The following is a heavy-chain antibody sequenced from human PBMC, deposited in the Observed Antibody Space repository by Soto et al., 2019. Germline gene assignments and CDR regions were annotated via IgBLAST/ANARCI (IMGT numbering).Heavy chain of an antibody. Sequence: PSETLSLTCTVSGGSISSYYWSWIRQPPGKGLEWIGYIYYSGSTNYNPSLKSRVTISVDTSKNQFSLKLSSVTAADTAVYYCARAVGATIFTFDYWGQGTLVTVSS. V-gene: IGHV4-59*01. D-gene: IGHD1-26*01. CDR1: GGSISSYY. J-gene: IGHJ4*02. CDR3: ARAVGATIFTFDY. CDR2: IYYSGST.